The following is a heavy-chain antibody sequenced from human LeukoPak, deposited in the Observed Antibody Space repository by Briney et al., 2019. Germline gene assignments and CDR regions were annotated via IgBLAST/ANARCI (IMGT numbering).Heavy chain of an antibody. V-gene: IGHV1-2*04. CDR2: INPNSGGT. Sequence: ASVKVSCKASGYTFTGYYMHWVRQAPGQGLEWMGWINPNSGGTNYAQKFQGWVTMTGDTSISTAYMELSRLRSDDTAVYYCARGYCSSTSCYGFYDYWGQGTLVTVSS. J-gene: IGHJ4*02. D-gene: IGHD2-2*01. CDR3: ARGYCSSTSCYGFYDY. CDR1: GYTFTGYY.